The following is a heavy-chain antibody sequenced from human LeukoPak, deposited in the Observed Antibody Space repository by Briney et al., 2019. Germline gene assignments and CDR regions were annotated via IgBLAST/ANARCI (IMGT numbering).Heavy chain of an antibody. CDR2: IYYSGST. CDR1: GGSISSGGYY. Sequence: SQTLSLTCTVSGGSISSGGYYWSWIRQHPGKGLEWIGYIYYSGSTYYNPSLKSRVTTSVDTSKNQFSLKLSSVTAADTAVYYCARVREDIVVVPAGVAGPNWFDPWGQGTLVTVSS. CDR3: ARVREDIVVVPAGVAGPNWFDP. D-gene: IGHD2-2*01. V-gene: IGHV4-31*03. J-gene: IGHJ5*02.